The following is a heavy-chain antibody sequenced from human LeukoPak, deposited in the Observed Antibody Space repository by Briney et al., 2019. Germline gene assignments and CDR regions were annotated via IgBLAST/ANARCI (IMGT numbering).Heavy chain of an antibody. J-gene: IGHJ5*02. Sequence: GASVKVSCKASGYTFTGYYMHWVRQAPGQGLEWMGWINPNSGGTNYAQKFQGRVTMTRDTSISTAYMELSRLRPDDTAVYYCARELGVNLYRFDPWGQGTLVTVSS. D-gene: IGHD2-21*01. CDR3: ARELGVNLYRFDP. CDR1: GYTFTGYY. V-gene: IGHV1-2*02. CDR2: INPNSGGT.